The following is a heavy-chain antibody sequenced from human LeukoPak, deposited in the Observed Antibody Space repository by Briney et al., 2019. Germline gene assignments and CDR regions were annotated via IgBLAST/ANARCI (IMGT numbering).Heavy chain of an antibody. CDR2: IYYSGST. CDR1: GGSISSYY. D-gene: IGHD2-2*01. J-gene: IGHJ5*02. CDR3: ARDKGSIDP. Sequence: SETLSLTXTVSGGSISSYYWSWIRQPPGKGLEWIGYIYYSGSTNYNPSLKSRVTISVDTSKNQFSLKLSSVTAADTAVYYRARDKGSIDPWGQGTLVTVSS. V-gene: IGHV4-59*01.